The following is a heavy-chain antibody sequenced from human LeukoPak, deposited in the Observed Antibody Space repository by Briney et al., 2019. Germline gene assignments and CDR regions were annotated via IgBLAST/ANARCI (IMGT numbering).Heavy chain of an antibody. V-gene: IGHV4-61*01. J-gene: IGHJ4*02. Sequence: SETLSLTCTVSGGSISSSSYYWSWIRQPPGKGLEWIGYIYYSGSTNYNPSLKSRVTISVDTSKNQFSLKLSSVTAADTAVYYCAASLDTAMDYWGQGTLVTVSS. CDR2: IYYSGST. CDR3: AASLDTAMDY. CDR1: GGSISSSSYY. D-gene: IGHD5-18*01.